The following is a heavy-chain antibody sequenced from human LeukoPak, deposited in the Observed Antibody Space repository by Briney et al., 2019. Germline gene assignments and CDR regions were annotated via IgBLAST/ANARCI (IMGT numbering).Heavy chain of an antibody. CDR1: GGSISSYY. Sequence: SETLSLTCTVSGGSISSYYWSWVGQPPGKGVEGMGYIYYSGSTNYNPSLKSRGTISVNTYKNQFSLKLSSVTAADTAVYYCARLYSGSYYEDAFDYWGQGTLVTVSS. J-gene: IGHJ4*02. D-gene: IGHD1-26*01. CDR3: ARLYSGSYYEDAFDY. CDR2: IYYSGST. V-gene: IGHV4-59*01.